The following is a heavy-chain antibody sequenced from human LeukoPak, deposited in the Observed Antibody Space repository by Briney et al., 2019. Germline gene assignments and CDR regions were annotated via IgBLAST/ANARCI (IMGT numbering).Heavy chain of an antibody. D-gene: IGHD3-3*01. V-gene: IGHV3-30*04. CDR3: ARGGIWSAYYTVDY. CDR1: GFTFSSYA. CDR2: ISYDGSNK. J-gene: IGHJ4*02. Sequence: GGSLRLSCAASGFTFSSYAMHWVRQAPGKGLEWVAVISYDGSNKYHADSVKGQFTISRDNSKNTLYVQMNSLRGEDTAVYYCARGGIWSAYYTVDYWGRGTLVTVSS.